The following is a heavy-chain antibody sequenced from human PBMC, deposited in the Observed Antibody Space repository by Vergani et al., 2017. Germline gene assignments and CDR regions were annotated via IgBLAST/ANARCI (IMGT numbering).Heavy chain of an antibody. CDR1: GGSISAGYYF. J-gene: IGHJ3*01. V-gene: IGHV4-61*02. CDR3: ARRSGGYYSGGKVHPLRTAFDV. CDR2: ISASGNA. D-gene: IGHD2-15*01. Sequence: QVQLQASGPGRVKPSPTLSLTCTMSGGSISAGYYFWSWIRQPAGKGLEWLGHISASGNASHSPSLKTRVSMSVDTSKNQFSLTVTSVTAADTAIYFCARRSGGYYSGGKVHPLRTAFDVWGHGTVVTVS.